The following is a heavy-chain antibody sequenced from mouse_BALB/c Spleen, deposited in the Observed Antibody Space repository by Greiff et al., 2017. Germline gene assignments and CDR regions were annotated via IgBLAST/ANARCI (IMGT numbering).Heavy chain of an antibody. Sequence: VVKPGASMKISCKASGYSFTGYTMNWVKQSHGKNLEWIGLINPYNGGTSYNQKFKGKATLTVDKSSSTAYMELLSLTSEDSAVYYCAREGDYYGSSSGAMDYWGQGTSVTVSS. CDR1: GYSFTGYT. D-gene: IGHD1-1*01. CDR3: AREGDYYGSSSGAMDY. V-gene: IGHV1-26*01. CDR2: INPYNGGT. J-gene: IGHJ4*01.